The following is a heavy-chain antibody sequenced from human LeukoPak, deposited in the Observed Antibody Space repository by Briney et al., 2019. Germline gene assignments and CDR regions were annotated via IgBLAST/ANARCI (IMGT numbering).Heavy chain of an antibody. V-gene: IGHV1-3*04. J-gene: IGHJ1*01. CDR3: ARVPLHDASGRYYPH. CDR1: GYTFTNYG. Sequence: ASVKVSCTTSGYTFTNYGMHWVRQAPRQSLEWMGLINTGNGNTKSSQKFQDRVALTRDTSASTAYMELNSLSSEDTAVYYCARVPLHDASGRYYPHWGQGTLVTVSS. D-gene: IGHD3-22*01. CDR2: INTGNGNT.